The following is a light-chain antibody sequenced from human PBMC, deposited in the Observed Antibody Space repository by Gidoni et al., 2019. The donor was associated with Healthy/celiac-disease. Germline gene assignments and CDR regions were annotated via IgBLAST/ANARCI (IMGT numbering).Light chain of an antibody. J-gene: IGKJ1*01. CDR2: GAS. CDR1: QSVSSN. V-gene: IGKV3-15*01. Sequence: EIVMTQSPATLSVFPGERATLSCRASQSVSSNLAWYQQKPGPAPRLLIYGASTRATGIPARFSGSGSGTEFTLTISSLQSEDFAVYYCQQYNNWPPKTFGQGTKVKIK. CDR3: QQYNNWPPKT.